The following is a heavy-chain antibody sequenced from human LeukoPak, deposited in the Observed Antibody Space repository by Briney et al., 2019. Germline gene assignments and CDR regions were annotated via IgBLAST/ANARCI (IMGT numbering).Heavy chain of an antibody. J-gene: IGHJ4*02. CDR1: GYTLTELS. D-gene: IGHD3-16*02. CDR3: ATYAPLGELSLFDY. CDR2: FDPEDGET. Sequence: ASVKVSCKVSGYTLTELSMHWVRQAPGKGLEWMGGFDPEDGETTYAQKFQGRVTMTEDTSTDTAYMELSSLRSEDTAVYYCATYAPLGELSLFDYWGQGTLVTVSS. V-gene: IGHV1-24*01.